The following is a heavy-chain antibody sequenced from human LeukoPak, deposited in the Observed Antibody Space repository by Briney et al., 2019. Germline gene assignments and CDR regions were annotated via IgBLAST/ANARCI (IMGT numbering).Heavy chain of an antibody. CDR3: ARGGVGATFGHFDY. V-gene: IGHV4-61*01. Sequence: SETLSLTCTVSGGSVTRGNYYWSWVRQPPGKGLEWIGYIYYSGSTNYNPSLKSRVTISVDTSKNQFSLKLRSVTAADTAVYYCARGGVGATFGHFDYWGQGTLVTVSS. CDR1: GGSVTRGNYY. D-gene: IGHD1-26*01. CDR2: IYYSGST. J-gene: IGHJ4*02.